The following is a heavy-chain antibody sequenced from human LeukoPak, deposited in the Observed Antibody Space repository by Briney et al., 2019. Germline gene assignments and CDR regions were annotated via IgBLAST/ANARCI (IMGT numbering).Heavy chain of an antibody. V-gene: IGHV4-59*01. CDR1: GGSISSYY. CDR2: IYYSGST. Sequence: SETLSLTCTVSGGSISSYYWSWIRQPPGKGLEWIGYIYYSGSTNYNPSLKSRVTISVDTSKNQFSLKLSSVAAADTAVYYCARVYYSGYDKGTWFDPWGQGTLVIVSS. CDR3: ARVYYSGYDKGTWFDP. D-gene: IGHD5-12*01. J-gene: IGHJ5*02.